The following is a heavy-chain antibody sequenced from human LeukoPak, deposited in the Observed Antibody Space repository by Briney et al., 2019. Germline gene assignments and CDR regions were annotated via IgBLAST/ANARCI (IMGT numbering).Heavy chain of an antibody. D-gene: IGHD6-19*01. CDR2: ISSSSSYI. CDR1: GFTFSSYS. J-gene: IGHJ1*01. CDR3: ARRTGAAPGEFFLH. Sequence: GGSLRLSCAASGFTFSSYSMNWVRQALGKGLEWVSSISSSSSYIYYADSVKGRFTISRDNAKNSLYLQMNSLRAEDTAIYYCARRTGAAPGEFFLHWGQGTLVTVSS. V-gene: IGHV3-21*04.